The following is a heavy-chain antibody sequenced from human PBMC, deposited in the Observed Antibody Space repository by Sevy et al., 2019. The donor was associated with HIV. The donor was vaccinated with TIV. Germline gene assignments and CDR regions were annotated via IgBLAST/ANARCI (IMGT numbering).Heavy chain of an antibody. CDR2: MKEDGSER. CDR3: VREGVGGYSYSLDC. CDR1: GFTFSSYW. D-gene: IGHD5-18*01. J-gene: IGHJ4*02. Sequence: GGSLRLSCAASGFTFSSYWMSRVRQAPGKGLEWVATMKEDGSERNYVDSVKGRITISRDNAKNSLYLQMNSLRAEDTAVYYCVREGVGGYSYSLDCWGQGTLVIVSS. V-gene: IGHV3-7*01.